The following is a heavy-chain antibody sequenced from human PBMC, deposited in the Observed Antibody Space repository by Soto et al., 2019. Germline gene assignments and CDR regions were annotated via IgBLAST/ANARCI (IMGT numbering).Heavy chain of an antibody. CDR3: ARGGYYDFWSGPKSPYYYGMDV. D-gene: IGHD3-3*01. CDR1: GGSFSGYY. J-gene: IGHJ6*02. CDR2: INHSGST. Sequence: PSETLSLTCAVYGGSFSGYYWSWIRQPPGKGLEWIGEINHSGSTNYNPSLKSRVTISVDTSKNQFSLKLSSVTAADTAVYYCARGGYYDFWSGPKSPYYYGMDVWGQGTTVTVSS. V-gene: IGHV4-34*01.